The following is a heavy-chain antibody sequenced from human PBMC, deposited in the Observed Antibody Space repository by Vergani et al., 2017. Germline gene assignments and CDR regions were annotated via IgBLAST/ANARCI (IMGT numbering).Heavy chain of an antibody. Sequence: EVQLVESGGGLVQPGGSLRLSCAASGFTFSSYWMSWVRQTSGKGLEWVSAISGHGDRTYYADSVKGRFTISRDNSKNTVYLQMNSLKAEDRATYYCAREERSNTSPFVGYWGQGTLVTV. CDR1: GFTFSSYW. CDR3: AREERSNTSPFVGY. D-gene: IGHD2/OR15-2a*01. V-gene: IGHV3-23*04. CDR2: ISGHGDRT. J-gene: IGHJ4*02.